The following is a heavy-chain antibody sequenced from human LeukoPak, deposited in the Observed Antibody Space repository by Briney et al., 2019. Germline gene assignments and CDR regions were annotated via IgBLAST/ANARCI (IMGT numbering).Heavy chain of an antibody. D-gene: IGHD5-24*01. V-gene: IGHV1-2*02. Sequence: ASVKVSCKASGYTFTGYYMYWVRQAPGQGLEWMGWINPNSGDTNYAQRFQGRVTMTRDTSTTTVYMELSRLTSDDTAVYYCARVAVEMASWLDPWGQGTLVTVSS. CDR3: ARVAVEMASWLDP. J-gene: IGHJ5*02. CDR1: GYTFTGYY. CDR2: INPNSGDT.